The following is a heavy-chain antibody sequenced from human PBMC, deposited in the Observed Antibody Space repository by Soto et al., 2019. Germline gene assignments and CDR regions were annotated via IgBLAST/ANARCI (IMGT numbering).Heavy chain of an antibody. V-gene: IGHV1-69*01. CDR2: TIPMFGTP. D-gene: IGHD3-22*01. CDR1: GGTFSKYA. J-gene: IGHJ6*02. Sequence: QVQLVQSGAEMQQPGASVRVSCKASGGTFSKYAFSWVRQAPGQGLEWLGGTIPMFGTPNYAQKFPGRVAISADESTATVYMELSSLRSEDTAVYFCARPLRDRNYCYGMAVWGQGTTVTVSS. CDR3: ARPLRDRNYCYGMAV.